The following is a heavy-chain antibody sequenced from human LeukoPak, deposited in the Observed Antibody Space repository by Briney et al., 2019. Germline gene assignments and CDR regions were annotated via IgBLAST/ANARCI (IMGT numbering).Heavy chain of an antibody. J-gene: IGHJ6*02. V-gene: IGHV1-8*01. D-gene: IGHD5-18*01. Sequence: ASVKVSCKASGYTFTSYDINWVRQVTGQGLEWMGWMNPNSGNTGYAQKFQGRVTMTRNTSISTAYMELSSLRSEDTAVYYCARGVRGYSYGARYYYYGMDVWGQGTTVTVSS. CDR2: MNPNSGNT. CDR3: ARGVRGYSYGARYYYYGMDV. CDR1: GYTFTSYD.